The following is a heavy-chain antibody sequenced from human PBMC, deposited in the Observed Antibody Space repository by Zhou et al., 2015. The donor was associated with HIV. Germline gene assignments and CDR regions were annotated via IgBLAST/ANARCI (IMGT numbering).Heavy chain of an antibody. J-gene: IGHJ6*02. CDR1: GYTFTSYG. CDR3: ARDSEYYDSSGYYYRYYYGMDV. D-gene: IGHD3-22*01. Sequence: QVQLVQSGAEVKKPGASVKVSCKASGYTFTSYGISWVRQAPGQGLEWMGWISAYNGNTNYAQKLQGRVTMTTDTSTSTAYMELRSLRSDDTAVYYCARDSEYYDSSGYYYRYYYGMDVWGQGTTVTVSS. CDR2: ISAYNGNT. V-gene: IGHV1-18*01.